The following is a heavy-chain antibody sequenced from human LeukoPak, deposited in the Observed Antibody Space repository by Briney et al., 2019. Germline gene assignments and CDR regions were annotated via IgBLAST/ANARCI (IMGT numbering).Heavy chain of an antibody. D-gene: IGHD6-6*01. CDR3: ARGRPTSDY. V-gene: IGHV4-34*01. Sequence: PSETLSLTCAVYGGSFSGYYWSWIRQPPGKGLEWIGEINHSGSTNYNPSLKSRVTISVDTSKNQFSLKLSSVTAADTAVYYCARGRPTSDYWGQGTLVTVSS. J-gene: IGHJ4*02. CDR2: INHSGST. CDR1: GGSFSGYY.